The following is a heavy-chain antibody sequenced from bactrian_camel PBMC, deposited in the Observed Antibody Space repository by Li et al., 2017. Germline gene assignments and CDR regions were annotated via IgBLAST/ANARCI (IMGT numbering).Heavy chain of an antibody. J-gene: IGHJ4*01. Sequence: HVQLVESGGGSAQTGGSLRLSCAISGIGYDGYCMAWFRRPSGREREGVASINHDGTSNYDSSVKGRFTISRNDLNDTTYLQMNNVKSEDTALYYCGTRYPGSWYRTYWGQGTQVTVS. CDR1: GIGYDGYC. V-gene: IGHV3S63*01. CDR2: INHDGTS. D-gene: IGHD6*01. CDR3: GTRYPGSWYRTY.